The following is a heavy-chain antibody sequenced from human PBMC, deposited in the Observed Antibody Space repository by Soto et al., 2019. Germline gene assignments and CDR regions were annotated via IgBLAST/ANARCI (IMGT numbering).Heavy chain of an antibody. CDR1: GYSISSSNW. CDR2: IYYSGTT. J-gene: IGHJ4*02. V-gene: IGHV4-28*01. CDR3: ARSEIQGPIDH. Sequence: SETLSLTCAVSGYSISSSNWWGWIRQPPGKGLEWIGYIYYSGTTYYNPSLKSRVTMSVDTSKNQFSLKLTSVTAVDTAVYYCARSEIQGPIDHWGQGTLVTVS.